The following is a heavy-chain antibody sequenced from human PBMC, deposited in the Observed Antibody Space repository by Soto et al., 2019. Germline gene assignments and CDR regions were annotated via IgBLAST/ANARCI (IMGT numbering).Heavy chain of an antibody. V-gene: IGHV4-61*08. CDR2: VYYSGST. CDR3: ARLSSRGLDV. Sequence: QVQLQESSPGLVKPSETLSLTCTVSGGSVSSGDDYWNWIRQPPGKGLEWVAYVYYSGSTNYNPSLKSRVTISLDTSKKQFSLKVTSVTAADTTVYYCARLSSRGLDVWGQGTTVTVSS. D-gene: IGHD3-16*02. J-gene: IGHJ6*02. CDR1: GGSVSSGDDY.